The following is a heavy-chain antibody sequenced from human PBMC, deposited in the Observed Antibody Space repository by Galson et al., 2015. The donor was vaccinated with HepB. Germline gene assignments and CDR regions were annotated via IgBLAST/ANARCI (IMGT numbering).Heavy chain of an antibody. CDR2: IYWDDDK. V-gene: IGHV2-5*02. J-gene: IGHJ4*01. Sequence: PALVKPTQTLTLTCPFSGFSFSTSGVGVGWIRQPPGKALEWLALIYWDDDKRYSPSLKSRLTITKDTSKIQVVLTMSNIDPVDTSTYYCGALARTGDCSSTSCYSDYWGHGTLVTVSS. CDR1: GFSFSTSGVG. CDR3: GALARTGDCSSTSCYSDY. D-gene: IGHD2-2*01.